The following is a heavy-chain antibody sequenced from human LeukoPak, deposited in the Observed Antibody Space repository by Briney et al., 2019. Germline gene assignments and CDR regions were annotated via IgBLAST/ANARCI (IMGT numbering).Heavy chain of an antibody. V-gene: IGHV4-34*01. CDR3: ARGQEGYSYGYDFDY. CDR2: INHSGST. CDR1: GGSFGGYY. Sequence: SETLSLTCAVYGGSFGGYYWSWIRQPPGKGLEWIGEINHSGSTNYNPSLKSRVTISVDTSKNQFSLKLSSVTAADTAVYYCARGQEGYSYGYDFDYWGQGTLVTVSS. J-gene: IGHJ4*02. D-gene: IGHD5-18*01.